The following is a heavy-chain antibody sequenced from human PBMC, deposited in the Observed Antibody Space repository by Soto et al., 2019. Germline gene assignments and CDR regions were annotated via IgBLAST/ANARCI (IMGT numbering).Heavy chain of an antibody. CDR2: IIPILGIA. Sequence: QVQLVQSGAEVKKPGSSVKVSCKASGGTFSSYTISWVRQAPGQGLEWMGRIIPILGIANYAQRFQGRVTITADKSTSTAYMELSSLRSEDTAVYYCARSIASNGMDVWGQGTTVTVSS. V-gene: IGHV1-69*02. D-gene: IGHD2-15*01. J-gene: IGHJ6*02. CDR3: ARSIASNGMDV. CDR1: GGTFSSYT.